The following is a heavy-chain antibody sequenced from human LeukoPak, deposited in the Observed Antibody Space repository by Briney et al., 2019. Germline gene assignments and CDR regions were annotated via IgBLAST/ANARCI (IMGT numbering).Heavy chain of an antibody. CDR3: ARADRLHGGPYLIGP. J-gene: IGHJ5*02. D-gene: IGHD2-21*01. CDR1: GYSFTDYY. CDR2: INPNSGGT. V-gene: IGHV1-2*02. Sequence: ASVKVSCKTSGYSFTDYYVHWVRQAPGQGLEWMGWINPNSGGTSSAQKFQGRVTMTRDTSITTVYMEVSWLTSDDTAIYYCARADRLHGGPYLIGPWGQGTLVTVSS.